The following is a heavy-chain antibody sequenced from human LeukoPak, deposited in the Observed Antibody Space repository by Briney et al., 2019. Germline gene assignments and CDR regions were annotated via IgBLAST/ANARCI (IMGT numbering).Heavy chain of an antibody. D-gene: IGHD3-22*01. CDR1: GGSISTYH. CDR3: AREDYDSSGYYLLYNWFDP. CDR2: TYFSGRSN. V-gene: IGHV4-59*12. J-gene: IGHJ5*02. Sequence: SETLSLTCTVSGGSISTYHWNWIRQPPGKGLEWIGETYFSGRSNYNYNPSLKSRVTISVDTSKNQFSLKLSSVTAADTAVYYCAREDYDSSGYYLLYNWFDPWGQGTLVTVSS.